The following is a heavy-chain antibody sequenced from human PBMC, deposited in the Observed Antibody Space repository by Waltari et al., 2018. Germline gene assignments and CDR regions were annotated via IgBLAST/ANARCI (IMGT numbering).Heavy chain of an antibody. J-gene: IGHJ3*02. CDR2: ISAYNGNT. V-gene: IGHV1-18*01. CDR1: GYTFTSYG. Sequence: VKVSCKASGYTFTSYGISWVRQAPGQGLEWMGWISAYNGNTNYAQKLQGRVTMTTDTSTSTAYMELRSLRSDDTAVYYCASLPLLPRHGGDAFDIWGQGTMVTVSS. CDR3: ASLPLLPRHGGDAFDI.